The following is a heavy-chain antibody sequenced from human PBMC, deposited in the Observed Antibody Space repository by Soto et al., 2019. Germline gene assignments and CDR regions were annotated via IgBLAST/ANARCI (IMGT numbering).Heavy chain of an antibody. CDR2: IYSGGST. D-gene: IGHD3-22*01. J-gene: IGHJ4*02. Sequence: EVQLVESGGGLVQPGGSLRLSCAASGFTVSSNYTSWVRQAPGKGLEWVSVIYSGGSTYYADSVKGRFTISRDNSKNTLYLQMNSLRAEDTAVYYCARDSYYYDSSGYPYDYWGQGTLVTVSS. V-gene: IGHV3-66*01. CDR1: GFTVSSNY. CDR3: ARDSYYYDSSGYPYDY.